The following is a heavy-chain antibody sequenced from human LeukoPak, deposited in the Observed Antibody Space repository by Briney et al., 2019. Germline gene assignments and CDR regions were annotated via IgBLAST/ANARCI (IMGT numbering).Heavy chain of an antibody. D-gene: IGHD2-21*02. J-gene: IGHJ1*01. Sequence: GGSLRLSCAASGFTFSTYAMTWVRRVPGKGPEWVSAISSSGADTHYADSVKGRFTISRDNSKNTLYLQMNSLRAEDTAVYYCSKRGSDSPSCFQHWGQGTLVAVSS. CDR2: ISSSGADT. CDR3: SKRGSDSPSCFQH. CDR1: GFTFSTYA. V-gene: IGHV3-23*01.